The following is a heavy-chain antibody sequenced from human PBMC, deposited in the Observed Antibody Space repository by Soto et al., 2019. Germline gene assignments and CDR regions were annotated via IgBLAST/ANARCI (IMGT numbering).Heavy chain of an antibody. D-gene: IGHD3-22*01. CDR2: TIPMFGTP. CDR3: ARPLRDRTYYYGMAV. Sequence: QVQLVQSGAEMQQPGASVRVSCKASGGTFSKYAFSWVRQAPGQGLEWLGGTIPMFGTPNYAQKFQGRVAISADESTGTVYMELSSLRSEDTAVYFCARPLRDRTYYYGMAVWGQGTTVTVSS. V-gene: IGHV1-69*01. J-gene: IGHJ6*02. CDR1: GGTFSKYA.